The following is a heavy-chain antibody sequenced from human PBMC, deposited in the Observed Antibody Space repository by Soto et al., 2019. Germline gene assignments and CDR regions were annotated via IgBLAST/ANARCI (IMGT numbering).Heavy chain of an antibody. CDR1: GFTFSSYA. J-gene: IGHJ4*02. V-gene: IGHV3-23*01. Sequence: AGGSLRLSCAASGFTFSSYAMSWVRQAPGKGLEWVSAISGSGGSTYYADSVKGRFTISRDNSKNTLYLQMNSLRAEDTAVYYCAKDPQGWLQLLRDYWGQGTLVTVSS. D-gene: IGHD5-12*01. CDR3: AKDPQGWLQLLRDY. CDR2: ISGSGGST.